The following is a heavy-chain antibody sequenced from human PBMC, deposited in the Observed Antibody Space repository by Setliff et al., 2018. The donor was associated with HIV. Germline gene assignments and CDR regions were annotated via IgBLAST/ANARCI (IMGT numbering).Heavy chain of an antibody. Sequence: ASVKVSCKASGGTFSDYAISWVRQAPGQGLEWMGGIVPVFGTANYARKFQGSITITADESTSTAYMELSSLRSEDTAVYYCARDGWDYFDSVSDLVETYKYSYMDVWGEGTTVTVSS. CDR2: IVPVFGTA. CDR3: ARDGWDYFDSVSDLVETYKYSYMDV. J-gene: IGHJ6*03. CDR1: GGTFSDYA. V-gene: IGHV1-69*13. D-gene: IGHD3-22*01.